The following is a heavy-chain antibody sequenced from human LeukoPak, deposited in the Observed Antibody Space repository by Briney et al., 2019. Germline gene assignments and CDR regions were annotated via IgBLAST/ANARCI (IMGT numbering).Heavy chain of an antibody. Sequence: GGSLRLSCAASGFTFSSYAMNWVRQAPGKGLEWVSVISGSGGSTYYADSVKGRFTMSRDNSKNTLYQQMNSLRAEDTAVYYCAKERGNGVRGAFDIWGQGTMVTVSS. D-gene: IGHD4-17*01. J-gene: IGHJ3*02. CDR3: AKERGNGVRGAFDI. CDR1: GFTFSSYA. CDR2: ISGSGGST. V-gene: IGHV3-23*01.